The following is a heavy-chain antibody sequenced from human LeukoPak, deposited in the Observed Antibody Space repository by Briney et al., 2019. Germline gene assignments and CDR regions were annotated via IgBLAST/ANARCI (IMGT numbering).Heavy chain of an antibody. V-gene: IGHV1-2*02. CDR3: ARLLLWFGESTDY. J-gene: IGHJ4*02. D-gene: IGHD3-10*01. CDR1: GYTFTGYY. CDR2: INPNSGGT. Sequence: ASVKVSCKASGYTFTGYYMHWVRQAPGQGLEWMGWINPNSGGTNYAQKFQGRVTMTRDTSISTAYMELSRLRSDDTAVYYCARLLLWFGESTDYWGQETLVTVSS.